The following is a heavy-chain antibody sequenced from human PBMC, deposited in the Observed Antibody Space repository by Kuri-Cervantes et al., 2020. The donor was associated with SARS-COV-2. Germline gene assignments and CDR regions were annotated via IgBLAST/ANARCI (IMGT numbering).Heavy chain of an antibody. Sequence: ESLKISCTVSGGSISSYYWSWIRQPPGKGLEWIGYIYYSGSTNYNPSLKSRVTISVDTSKNQFSLKLSSVTAADTAVYYCAREGYCSGGSCFDYWGQRTLVTVSS. D-gene: IGHD2-15*01. CDR1: GGSISSYY. CDR3: AREGYCSGGSCFDY. V-gene: IGHV4-59*01. CDR2: IYYSGST. J-gene: IGHJ4*02.